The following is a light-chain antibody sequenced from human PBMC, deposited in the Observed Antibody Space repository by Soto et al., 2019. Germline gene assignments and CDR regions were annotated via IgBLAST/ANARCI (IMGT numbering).Light chain of an antibody. V-gene: IGKV3-20*01. J-gene: IGKJ5*01. CDR1: QSVSSSH. CDR2: GAS. CDR3: QQYCSSPIT. Sequence: EIVLTQSPGTLSLSPGERATLSCRASQSVSSSHLAWYQQKPGQAPRLLIYGASSRATGIPDRFSGSGSGTDFTITISRLEPEDFAVYYCQQYCSSPITFGQGTRLEI.